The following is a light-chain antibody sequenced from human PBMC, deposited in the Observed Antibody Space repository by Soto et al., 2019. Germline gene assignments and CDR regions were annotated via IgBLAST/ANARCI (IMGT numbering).Light chain of an antibody. CDR3: SSYTSSGTHVV. CDR1: SSDVGGYNY. V-gene: IGLV2-14*01. Sequence: QSVLTQPASVSGSPGQSITISCTGTSSDVGGYNYVSWYQQHPGKAPKLMIYDVSNRPSGVSDRFSGSKSGKTASLTISGLQAVDEADYYCSSYTSSGTHVVFGGGTKLTVL. CDR2: DVS. J-gene: IGLJ2*01.